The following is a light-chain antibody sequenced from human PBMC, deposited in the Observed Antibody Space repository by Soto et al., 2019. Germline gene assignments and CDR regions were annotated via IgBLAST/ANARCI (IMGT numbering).Light chain of an antibody. CDR3: QQYNGHSTWT. Sequence: DIQMTQSPSTLSASVGYRFTITCRASQSISKWLAWYQQKPGKAPKVLIWDASSLQRGVPSRFSGSGSGTEFTLTIRSLQPDDFATYYCQQYNGHSTWTFGQGTMVDIK. J-gene: IGKJ1*01. CDR1: QSISKW. V-gene: IGKV1-5*01. CDR2: DAS.